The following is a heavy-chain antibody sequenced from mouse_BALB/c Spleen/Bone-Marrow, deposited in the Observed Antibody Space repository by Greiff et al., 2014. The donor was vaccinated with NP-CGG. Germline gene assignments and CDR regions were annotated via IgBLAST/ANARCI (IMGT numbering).Heavy chain of an antibody. J-gene: IGHJ2*01. Sequence: EVQVVESGGGLVQPGGSRELSCAASGFTFSSFAMHWIRQAPEKGLEWVAFISSGSNIIHYADTVKGRFTISRDNPKNTLFLQMTSLRSEDTAMYYCGRGDYWGQGTTLTVSS. CDR2: ISSGSNII. CDR3: GRGDY. CDR1: GFTFSSFA. V-gene: IGHV5-17*02.